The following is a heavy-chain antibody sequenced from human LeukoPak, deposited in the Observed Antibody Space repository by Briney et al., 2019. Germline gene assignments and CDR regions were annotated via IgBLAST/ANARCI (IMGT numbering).Heavy chain of an antibody. CDR3: VRDPFSPGDY. J-gene: IGHJ4*02. CDR1: GFTFSTYW. V-gene: IGHV3-74*01. D-gene: IGHD2-2*01. CDR2: IKTDGTYT. Sequence: GGSLRLSCAASGFTFSTYWMYWVRQAPGKGLVWVSRIKTDGTYTNYADSVKGRFTISRDNTKNTVYLQMNSLRAEDTAVYYYVRDPFSPGDYWGQGVLVTVSS.